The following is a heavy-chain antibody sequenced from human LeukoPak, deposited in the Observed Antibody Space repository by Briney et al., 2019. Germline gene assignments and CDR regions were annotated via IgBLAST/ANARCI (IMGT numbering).Heavy chain of an antibody. V-gene: IGHV4-34*01. CDR1: GGSFSGYY. Sequence: PSETLSLTCAVYGGSFSGYYWSWIRQPPGKGLEWIGEINHTGSTNYNPSLKSRVTISVDTSKNQFSLKLSSVTAADTAVYYCARLIRDYGDYWFDPWGQGTLVTVSS. D-gene: IGHD4-17*01. CDR2: INHTGST. CDR3: ARLIRDYGDYWFDP. J-gene: IGHJ5*02.